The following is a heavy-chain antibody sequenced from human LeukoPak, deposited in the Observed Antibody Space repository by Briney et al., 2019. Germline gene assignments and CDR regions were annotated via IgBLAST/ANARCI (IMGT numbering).Heavy chain of an antibody. V-gene: IGHV3-33*01. J-gene: IGHJ4*02. D-gene: IGHD3-9*01. CDR2: IWYDGSNK. CDR3: AREGPQEQVLRYFDWLSNALDY. Sequence: PGGSLRLSCAASGFTFSSYGMHWVRQAPGKGLEWVAVIWYDGSNKYYADSVKDRFTISRDNSKNTLYLQMNSLRAEDTAVYYCAREGPQEQVLRYFDWLSNALDYWGQGTLVTVSS. CDR1: GFTFSSYG.